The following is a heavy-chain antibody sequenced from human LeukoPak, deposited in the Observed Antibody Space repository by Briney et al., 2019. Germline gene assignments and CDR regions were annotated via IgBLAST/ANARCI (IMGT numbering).Heavy chain of an antibody. CDR2: TNDDGKII. CDR3: VRDSSGSY. V-gene: IGHV3-74*01. D-gene: IGHD3-22*01. Sequence: GGSLRLSCAASGFTFSSYALSWVRQAPGKGLEWVSRTNDDGKIIDYADSVKGRFTISRDNAENTLYLQMNSLGAEDTAVYYCVRDSSGSYWGQGTLVTVSS. CDR1: GFTFSSYA. J-gene: IGHJ4*02.